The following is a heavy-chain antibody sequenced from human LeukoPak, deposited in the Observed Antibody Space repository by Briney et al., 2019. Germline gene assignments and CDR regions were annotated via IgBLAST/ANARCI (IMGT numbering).Heavy chain of an antibody. Sequence: GESLKISCKGSGYSFTSYWISWVRQMPGKGLEWMGRIDPSDSYTNYSPSFQGHVTISADKSISTAYLQWSSLKASDTAMYYCARSSSTYYDILTGYGQTSFDPWGQGTLVTVSS. J-gene: IGHJ5*02. D-gene: IGHD3-9*01. V-gene: IGHV5-10-1*01. CDR1: GYSFTSYW. CDR3: ARSSSTYYDILTGYGQTSFDP. CDR2: IDPSDSYT.